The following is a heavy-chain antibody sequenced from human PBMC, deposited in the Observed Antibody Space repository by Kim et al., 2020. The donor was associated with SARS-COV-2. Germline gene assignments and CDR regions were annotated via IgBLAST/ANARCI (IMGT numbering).Heavy chain of an antibody. Sequence: GASLRLSCAASGFSFNFFGMHWVRQFPGKGLEWVAVIWFDGSQKYYADSVKGRFTVSRDNSNNTLYLHMNSLRAEDTAVYYCAREFSATVGSRIDYWGQGTLVTVSP. CDR3: AREFSATVGSRIDY. J-gene: IGHJ4*02. D-gene: IGHD1-26*01. CDR1: GFSFNFFG. CDR2: IWFDGSQK. V-gene: IGHV3-33*01.